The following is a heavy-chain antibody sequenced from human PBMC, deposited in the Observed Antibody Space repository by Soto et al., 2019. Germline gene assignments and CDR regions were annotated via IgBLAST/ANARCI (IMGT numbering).Heavy chain of an antibody. Sequence: LSLTCTVSGGSITSGSYYWSWIRQPPGKGLEWIGYIYDSGSTYYNSSLKSRVTMSVDTSKNQFSLKLSSVTAADTAVYYCARAPAYNWNQAPIDYWGQGTLVTVSS. D-gene: IGHD1-20*01. CDR2: IYDSGST. V-gene: IGHV4-61*01. CDR1: GGSITSGSYY. CDR3: ARAPAYNWNQAPIDY. J-gene: IGHJ4*02.